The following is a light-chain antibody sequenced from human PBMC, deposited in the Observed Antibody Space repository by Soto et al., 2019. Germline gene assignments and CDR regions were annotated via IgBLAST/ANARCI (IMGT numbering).Light chain of an antibody. CDR2: DNS. CDR3: CSYAGSYTYNYV. CDR1: SSNIGSNT. J-gene: IGLJ1*01. Sequence: QSVLTQPPSASGTPGQRVTISCSGSSSNIGSNTVNWYQQLPGTAPKLLIYDNSQRPSGVPDRFSGSKSGNTASLTISGLQAEDEADYYCCSYAGSYTYNYVFGTGTKVTVL. V-gene: IGLV1-44*01.